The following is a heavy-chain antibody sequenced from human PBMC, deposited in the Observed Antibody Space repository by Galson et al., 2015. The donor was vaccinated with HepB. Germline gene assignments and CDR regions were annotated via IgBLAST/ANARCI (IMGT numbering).Heavy chain of an antibody. D-gene: IGHD3-22*01. J-gene: IGHJ4*02. CDR2: IYYSGST. V-gene: IGHV4-59*01. Sequence: ETLSLTCTVSGGSISSYYWSWIRQPPGKGLEWIGYIYYSGSTNYNPSLKSRVTISVDTSKNQFSLKLSSVTAADTAVYYCARGPLYYDSSGYYYVDYWGQGTLVTVSS. CDR1: GGSISSYY. CDR3: ARGPLYYDSSGYYYVDY.